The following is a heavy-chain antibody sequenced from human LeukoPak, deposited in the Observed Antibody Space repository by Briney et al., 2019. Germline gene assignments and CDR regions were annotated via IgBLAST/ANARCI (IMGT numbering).Heavy chain of an antibody. Sequence: ASVKVSCKASGYTFTGYYMHWVRQAPGQGLEWMGWINPNSGGTNYAQKFQGRVTMTRDTSISTAYMELSRLRSDDTAVYYCARAQDGYNLGSYYYFDYWGQGTLVTVSS. V-gene: IGHV1-2*02. D-gene: IGHD5-24*01. J-gene: IGHJ4*02. CDR3: ARAQDGYNLGSYYYFDY. CDR1: GYTFTGYY. CDR2: INPNSGGT.